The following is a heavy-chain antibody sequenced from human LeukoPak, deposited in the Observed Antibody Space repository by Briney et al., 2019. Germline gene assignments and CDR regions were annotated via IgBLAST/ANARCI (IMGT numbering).Heavy chain of an antibody. V-gene: IGHV5-51*01. CDR1: GYSFTSYW. J-gene: IGHJ4*02. CDR2: IYPGDSDT. D-gene: IGHD2-21*02. Sequence: GESLKIPCKGSGYSFTSYWIGWVRQMPGKGLEWMGIIYPGDSDTRYSPSFQGQVTISADKSISTAYLQWSSLKASDTAMYYCARRRTYCGGDCYSDYFDYWGQGTLVTVSS. CDR3: ARRRTYCGGDCYSDYFDY.